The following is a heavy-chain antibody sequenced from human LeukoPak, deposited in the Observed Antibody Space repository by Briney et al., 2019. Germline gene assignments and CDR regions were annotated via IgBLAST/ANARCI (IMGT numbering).Heavy chain of an antibody. V-gene: IGHV5-51*01. J-gene: IGHJ6*03. Sequence: GESLKISCKGSGYSFTSYWIGWVRQMPGKGLEWMGIIYPGDSDTRYSPSFQGQVTISAYKSISTAYLQWSSLKASDTAMYYCARHLGAAAYYYYMDVWGKGTTVTVSS. D-gene: IGHD2-15*01. CDR2: IYPGDSDT. CDR3: ARHLGAAAYYYYMDV. CDR1: GYSFTSYW.